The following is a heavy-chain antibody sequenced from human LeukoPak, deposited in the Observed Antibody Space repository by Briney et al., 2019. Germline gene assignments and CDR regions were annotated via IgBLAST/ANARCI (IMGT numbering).Heavy chain of an antibody. CDR3: ARDRDLTMVRGVEGY. CDR2: ISSSSSYI. J-gene: IGHJ4*02. D-gene: IGHD3-10*01. CDR1: GFTFSSYS. V-gene: IGHV3-21*04. Sequence: PGGSLRLSCAASGFTFSSYSMNWVRQAPGKGLEWVSSISSSSSYIYYADSVKGRFTISRDNAKNSLYLQMNSLRAEDTALYYCARDRDLTMVRGVEGYWGQGTLVTVSS.